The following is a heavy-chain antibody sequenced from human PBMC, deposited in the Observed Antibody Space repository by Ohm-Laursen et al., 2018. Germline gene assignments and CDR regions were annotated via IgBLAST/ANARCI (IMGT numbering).Heavy chain of an antibody. CDR1: GFTVSSNY. D-gene: IGHD6-19*01. CDR2: IYGGGTT. J-gene: IGHJ4*02. V-gene: IGHV3-66*01. Sequence: SLRLSCAASGFTVSSNYMSWVRQAPGKGLEWVSVIYGGGTTYYADSVKDRFTISRDNSKNTLYLQMNSLRAEDTAVYYCARDKSVAGTGDYWGQGTLVTVSS. CDR3: ARDKSVAGTGDY.